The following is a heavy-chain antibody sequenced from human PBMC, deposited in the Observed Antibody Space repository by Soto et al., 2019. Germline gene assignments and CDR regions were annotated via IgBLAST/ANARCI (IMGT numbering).Heavy chain of an antibody. Sequence: EVQLLESGGGLVQPGGSLRLSCAASGFTFSSYAMSWVRQAPGKGLEWVSAISGSGGSTYYADSVKGRFTISRDNSKNTLYLQMNSLRAEDTAVYYCAKDGSDYGVPDNWFDPWGQGTLVTVSS. CDR2: ISGSGGST. D-gene: IGHD4-17*01. CDR3: AKDGSDYGVPDNWFDP. CDR1: GFTFSSYA. V-gene: IGHV3-23*01. J-gene: IGHJ5*02.